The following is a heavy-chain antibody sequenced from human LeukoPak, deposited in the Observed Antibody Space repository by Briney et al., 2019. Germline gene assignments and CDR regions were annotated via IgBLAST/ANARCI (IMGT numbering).Heavy chain of an antibody. CDR1: GGSISGYY. CDR3: ARSVVTLYWYFDL. J-gene: IGHJ2*01. D-gene: IGHD4-23*01. V-gene: IGHV4-59*01. Sequence: SETLSLTCTVSGGSISGYYYNWIRQPPGKGLEWIGHIYYSGSTNYNPSLKSRVTISLDTSKNQFSLKLSSVTTADTAVYYCARSVVTLYWYFDLWGCGTLVTVSS. CDR2: IYYSGST.